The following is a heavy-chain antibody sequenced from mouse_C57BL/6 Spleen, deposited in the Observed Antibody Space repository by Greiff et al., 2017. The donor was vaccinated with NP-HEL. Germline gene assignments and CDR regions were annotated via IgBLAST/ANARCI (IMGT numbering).Heavy chain of an antibody. D-gene: IGHD3-1*01. J-gene: IGHJ3*01. Sequence: QVQLQQPGAELVKPGASVKLSCKASGYAFTSYWMQWVKQRPGQGLEWIGEIDPSDSYTNYNQKFKGKATLTVDTSSSTAYMQLSSLTSEDSAVYYCAGKGTSGWGQGTLVTVSA. CDR3: AGKGTSG. V-gene: IGHV1-50*01. CDR1: GYAFTSYW. CDR2: IDPSDSYT.